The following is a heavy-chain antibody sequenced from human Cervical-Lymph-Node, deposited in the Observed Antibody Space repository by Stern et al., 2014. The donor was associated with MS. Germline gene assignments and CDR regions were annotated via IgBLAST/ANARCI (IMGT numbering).Heavy chain of an antibody. CDR1: GYTFTDYA. J-gene: IGHJ4*02. V-gene: IGHV1-18*01. D-gene: IGHD3-3*01. CDR2: ISPNNGDP. CDR3: ARGGIYYDFWSGSDYYFDH. Sequence: QVQLVQSGAEVKKPGASVKVSCKASGYTFTDYAINWVRQAPGQGLEWMAWISPNNGDPKQAEKLQGRVPMTTDTSTTTAFMELTSLRPDDTAVYYCARGGIYYDFWSGSDYYFDHWGQGTLVTVSS.